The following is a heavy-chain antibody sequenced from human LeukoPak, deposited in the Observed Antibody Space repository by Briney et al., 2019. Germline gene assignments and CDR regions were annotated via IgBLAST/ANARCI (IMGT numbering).Heavy chain of an antibody. Sequence: GRSLRLSSAASGFTFSSYGMHWVRQAPGKGLEWVAVISYDGSNKYYADSVEGRFTISRDNSKNTLYLQMNSLRAEDTAVYYCAKDLVRDCSGGSCYGIDYWGQGTLVTVSS. CDR1: GFTFSSYG. CDR2: ISYDGSNK. J-gene: IGHJ4*02. V-gene: IGHV3-30*18. D-gene: IGHD2-15*01. CDR3: AKDLVRDCSGGSCYGIDY.